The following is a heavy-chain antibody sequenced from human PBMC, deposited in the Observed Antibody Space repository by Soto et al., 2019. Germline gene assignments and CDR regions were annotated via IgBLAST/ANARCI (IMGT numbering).Heavy chain of an antibody. CDR2: VNPILSLS. CDR3: ATSYGSGHRAFDY. V-gene: IGHV1-69*02. J-gene: IGHJ4*02. CDR1: GDTFNFYS. Sequence: QVQLVQSGAEVKRPGSSVKVSCKASGDTFNFYSINWVRQAPGLGLEWLGRVNPILSLSNYAQRFQGRVTMTADKSPSTAYMILNSLKSEDTAIYYCATSYGSGHRAFDYWGQGALVTVSS. D-gene: IGHD3-10*01.